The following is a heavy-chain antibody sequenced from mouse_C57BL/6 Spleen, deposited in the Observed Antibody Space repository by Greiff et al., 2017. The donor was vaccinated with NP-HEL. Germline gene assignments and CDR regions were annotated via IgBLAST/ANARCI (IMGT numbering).Heavy chain of an antibody. CDR2: IWSDGST. D-gene: IGHD3-2*02. CDR3: ARHRDSSGYGGFAY. Sequence: QVQLKESGPGLVAPSQSLSITCTVSGFSLTSYGVHWVRQPPGKGLEWLVVIWSDGSTTYNSALKSRLSISKDNSKSQVFLKRNSLQTDDTAMYYLARHRDSSGYGGFAYWGQGTLVTVSA. V-gene: IGHV2-6-1*01. J-gene: IGHJ3*01. CDR1: GFSLTSYG.